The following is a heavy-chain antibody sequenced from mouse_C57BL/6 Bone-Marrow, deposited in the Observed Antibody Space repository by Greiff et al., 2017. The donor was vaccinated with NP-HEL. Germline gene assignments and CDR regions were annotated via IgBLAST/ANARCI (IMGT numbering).Heavy chain of an antibody. J-gene: IGHJ4*01. CDR2: RRNKANDNTT. CDR3: ARDVGSMDY. V-gene: IGHV7-1*01. CDR1: GFTFSDFY. Sequence: EVQVVESGGGLVQSGRSLRLSCATSGFTFSDFYMEWVRQAPGKGLEWIAARRNKANDNTTEYSASVKGRFIVSRDTSQNFLYLQMNALRAEDTAIYYCARDVGSMDYWGQGTSVTVSS.